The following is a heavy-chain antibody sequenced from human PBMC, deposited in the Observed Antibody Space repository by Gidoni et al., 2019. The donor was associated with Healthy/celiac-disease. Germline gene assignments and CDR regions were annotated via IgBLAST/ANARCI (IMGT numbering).Heavy chain of an antibody. V-gene: IGHV3-30-3*01. D-gene: IGHD3-22*01. Sequence: QVQLVESGGGVVQPGRSLRLSCAASGFTFSSSAMHWVRQAPGKGLEWVAVISYDGSNKYYADSVKGRFTISRDNSKNTLYLQMNSLRAEDTAVYYCASLGGAYYYDSSGYKNAFDIWGQGTMVTVSS. CDR2: ISYDGSNK. CDR1: GFTFSSSA. CDR3: ASLGGAYYYDSSGYKNAFDI. J-gene: IGHJ3*02.